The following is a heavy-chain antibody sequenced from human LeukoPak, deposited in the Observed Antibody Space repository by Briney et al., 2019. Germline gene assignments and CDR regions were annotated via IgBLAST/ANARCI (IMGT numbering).Heavy chain of an antibody. CDR3: ARVLILKATLTPYYFDY. CDR1: GGSFSGYY. J-gene: IGHJ4*02. CDR2: INHSGST. Sequence: SETLSLTCAVYGGSFSGYYWSWIRQPPGKGLEWIGEINHSGSTNYNPSLKSRVTISVDTSKNQFSLKLSSVTAADTAVYYCARVLILKATLTPYYFDYWGQGTLVTVSS. D-gene: IGHD4-17*01. V-gene: IGHV4-34*01.